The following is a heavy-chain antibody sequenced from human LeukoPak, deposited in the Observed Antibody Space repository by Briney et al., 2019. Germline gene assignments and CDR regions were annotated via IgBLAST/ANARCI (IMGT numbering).Heavy chain of an antibody. CDR1: GFQFSRNG. V-gene: IGHV3-30*02. D-gene: IGHD2-8*01. J-gene: IGHJ4*02. CDR3: ARDFDDVNGNFYYIPDF. CDR2: IRYDGTKT. Sequence: GGSLRLSCTASGFQFSRNGMHWVRQAPGKGLEWVAFIRYDGTKTFYGDSVRGRFTLSRDNSKNTLYLEMNSLRHEDTAVYSCARDFDDVNGNFYYIPDFWGQGTLVTVSS.